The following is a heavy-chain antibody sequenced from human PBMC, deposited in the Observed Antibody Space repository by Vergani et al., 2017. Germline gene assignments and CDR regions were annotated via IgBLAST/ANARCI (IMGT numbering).Heavy chain of an antibody. CDR1: GFTFDDYA. CDR2: ISWNSGSI. J-gene: IGHJ3*02. Sequence: EVQLVESGGGLVQPGRSLRLSCAASGFTFDDYAMHWVRQAPGKGLEWVSCISWNSGSIGYADSVKGRFTISRDNAKNSLYLQMNSLRSEDTALYYCAKDMGHKRDAFDIWGQGTMVTVSS. CDR3: AKDMGHKRDAFDI. V-gene: IGHV3-9*01. D-gene: IGHD2-21*01.